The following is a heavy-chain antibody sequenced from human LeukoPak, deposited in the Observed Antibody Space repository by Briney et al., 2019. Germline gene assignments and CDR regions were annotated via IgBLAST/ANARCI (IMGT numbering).Heavy chain of an antibody. J-gene: IGHJ4*02. CDR1: GFTFSSYW. V-gene: IGHV3-74*01. Sequence: HSGGSLRLSCAASGFTFSSYWMYWVRQAPGKGLVWVSRIASDGSSTTYADSVKGRFSISRDNAKNTLYLQMNSLRVEDTAVYYCARGRPHGNDYWGQGTLVTVSS. D-gene: IGHD4-23*01. CDR2: IASDGSST. CDR3: ARGRPHGNDY.